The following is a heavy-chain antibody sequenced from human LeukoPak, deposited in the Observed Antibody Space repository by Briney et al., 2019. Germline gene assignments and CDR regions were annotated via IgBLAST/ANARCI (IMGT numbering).Heavy chain of an antibody. Sequence: PSGFSTSYSQKFQGRGTMTRDTSTRKVYMELSSLRSEDTAVYYCARDLDFYGGYVNYFDYWGQGTLVTVSS. CDR2: PSGFST. D-gene: IGHD5-12*01. CDR3: ARDLDFYGGYVNYFDY. J-gene: IGHJ4*02. V-gene: IGHV1-46*01.